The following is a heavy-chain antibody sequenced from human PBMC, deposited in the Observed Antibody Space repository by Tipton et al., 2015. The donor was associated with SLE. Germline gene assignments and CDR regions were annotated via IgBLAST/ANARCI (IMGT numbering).Heavy chain of an antibody. D-gene: IGHD2-2*01. CDR2: ISSSGSTI. Sequence: SLRLSCAASGFTFSSYEMNWVRQAPGKGLEWVSYISSSGSTIYYADSVKGRFTISRDNAKNSLYLQMNSLRAEDTAVYYCARSYCSSTSCRPRDYWGQGTLVTVSS. CDR3: ARSYCSSTSCRPRDY. J-gene: IGHJ4*02. V-gene: IGHV3-48*03. CDR1: GFTFSSYE.